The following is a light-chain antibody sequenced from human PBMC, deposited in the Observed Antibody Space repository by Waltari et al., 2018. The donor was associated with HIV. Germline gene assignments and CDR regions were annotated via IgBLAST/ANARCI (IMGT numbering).Light chain of an antibody. CDR1: QSVISNS. CDR3: QQYVSSPT. CDR2: GAS. J-gene: IGKJ1*01. V-gene: IGKV3-20*01. Sequence: ENVLTQSPGPLSLSPGERATLSCRASQSVISNSFAWYQQKPGQPPRLLIYGASARATGIPDRFSGSGSGTDFTLTISRLEPEDSAVYYCQQYVSSPTFGQGTKVEIK.